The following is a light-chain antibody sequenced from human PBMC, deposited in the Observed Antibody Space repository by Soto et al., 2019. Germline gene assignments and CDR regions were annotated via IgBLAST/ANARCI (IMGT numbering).Light chain of an antibody. J-gene: IGLJ2*01. V-gene: IGLV2-14*02. CDR1: SSDVATFNL. CDR3: SSFAGSPVV. Sequence: QSALTQPASVSGSPGQSITISCTGTSSDVATFNLVSWYQQYPGKAPKLMIYEGSKRPSGVPDRFSGSRSGNTASLTVSGLQAEDEADYYCSSFAGSPVVFGGGTKVTVL. CDR2: EGS.